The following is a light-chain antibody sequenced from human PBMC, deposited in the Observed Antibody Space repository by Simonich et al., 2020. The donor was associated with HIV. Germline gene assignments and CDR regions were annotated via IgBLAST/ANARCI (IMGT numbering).Light chain of an antibody. Sequence: QSALTQPASVSGSPGQSITISCTGISSDVGSYNLVSWYQQHPGKAPKLMIYEGRKRPSGVSNRFSGSKSDNTAFLTISGLQAEDEADYYCSSYTSSSTRGVFGGGTKLTVL. CDR1: SSDVGSYNL. CDR2: EGR. CDR3: SSYTSSSTRGV. J-gene: IGLJ3*02. V-gene: IGLV2-14*02.